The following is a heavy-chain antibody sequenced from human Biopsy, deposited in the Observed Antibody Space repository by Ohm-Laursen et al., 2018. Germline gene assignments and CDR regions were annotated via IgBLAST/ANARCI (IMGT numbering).Heavy chain of an antibody. V-gene: IGHV3-33*06. CDR3: AKCMTGGSNYYFHH. CDR1: GFTFSSYG. J-gene: IGHJ4*02. CDR2: IWYDGSNK. D-gene: IGHD2-8*01. Sequence: SLRLSCAASGFTFSSYGMHWVRQAPGKGLEWVAAIWYDGSNKNYADSVKGRFTISRDNSKNTLYLQMNSLRGEDTVVYYCAKCMTGGSNYYFHHCGQGTLVTVSS.